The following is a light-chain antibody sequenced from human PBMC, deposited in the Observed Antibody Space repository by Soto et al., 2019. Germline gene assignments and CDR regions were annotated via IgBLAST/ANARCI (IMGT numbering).Light chain of an antibody. J-gene: IGLJ3*02. Sequence: QSALTQPASVSGSPGQSITISCTGTSSDVGGYNYVSWYQQLPGKAPILMIYDVSNRPSGVSDRFSGSKSGNTASLTISGLQAEDEADYYCSSYTSSGTLVFGGGTKLTVL. CDR2: DVS. CDR1: SSDVGGYNY. V-gene: IGLV2-14*01. CDR3: SSYTSSGTLV.